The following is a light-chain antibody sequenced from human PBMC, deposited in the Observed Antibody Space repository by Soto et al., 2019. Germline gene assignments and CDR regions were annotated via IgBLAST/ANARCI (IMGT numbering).Light chain of an antibody. J-gene: IGKJ1*01. CDR3: QQYNSLWT. CDR1: QNIRTY. Sequence: DIQMTQSPSSLSASVGDRVTITCRASQNIRTYVNWYQQKPGRAPKLLIFEASRLQSGVPSRFSGSGSGTEFTLTISSLQPDDFATYHCQQYNSLWTFGQGTKVDIK. CDR2: EAS. V-gene: IGKV1-5*01.